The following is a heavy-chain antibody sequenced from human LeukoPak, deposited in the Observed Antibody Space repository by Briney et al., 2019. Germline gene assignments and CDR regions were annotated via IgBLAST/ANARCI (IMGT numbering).Heavy chain of an antibody. CDR3: ARTELAYTAFDN. J-gene: IGHJ4*02. V-gene: IGHV4-61*05. CDR2: IFHSGST. CDR1: GGSISSSTYY. D-gene: IGHD1-26*01. Sequence: SETLSLTCTVSGGSISSSTYYWGWVRQPPGKGLEWIAEIFHSGSTNYNPSLKSRVTISVDKSNGQFSLKLNSVTAADTAVYYCARTELAYTAFDNWGQGILVTVSS.